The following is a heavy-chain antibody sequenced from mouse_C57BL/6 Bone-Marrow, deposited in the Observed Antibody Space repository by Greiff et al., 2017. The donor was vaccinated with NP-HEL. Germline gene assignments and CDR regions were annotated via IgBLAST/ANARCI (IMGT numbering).Heavy chain of an antibody. D-gene: IGHD3-2*02. V-gene: IGHV1-84*01. CDR1: GYTFTDYY. CDR3: ARDLDSSGSYYFDY. J-gene: IGHJ2*01. Sequence: QVHVKQSGPELVKPGASVKISCKASGYTFTDYYINWVKQRPGQGLEWIGWIYPGSGNTKYNEKFKGKATLTVDTSSSTAYMQLSSLTSEDSAVYFCARDLDSSGSYYFDYWGQGTTLTVSS. CDR2: IYPGSGNT.